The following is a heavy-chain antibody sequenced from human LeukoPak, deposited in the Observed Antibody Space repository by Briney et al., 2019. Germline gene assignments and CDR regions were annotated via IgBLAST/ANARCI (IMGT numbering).Heavy chain of an antibody. CDR2: IIPIFGTA. D-gene: IGHD3-22*01. Sequence: SVKVSCKASGGTFSSYAISWVRQAPGQGLEWMGGIIPIFGTANYAQKFQGRVTITADESTSTAYMELSSLRSEDTAVYYCARGWLYYDSSGLEYFDYWGQGTLVTVSS. CDR3: ARGWLYYDSSGLEYFDY. J-gene: IGHJ4*02. V-gene: IGHV1-69*13. CDR1: GGTFSSYA.